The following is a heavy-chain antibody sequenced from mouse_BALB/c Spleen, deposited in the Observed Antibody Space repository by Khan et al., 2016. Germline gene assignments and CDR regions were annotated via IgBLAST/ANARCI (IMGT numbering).Heavy chain of an antibody. CDR1: GYTFTSYW. V-gene: IGHV1-7*01. Sequence: QVQLQQSGAELAKPGASVKMSCKASGYTFTSYWMHWVKQRPGQGLEWIGYINPSTGYTEYNQKFKDKATLTADKSSSTAYMQLSSLTSEDSAVYYCAGRDSSGYHYWGQGTTLTVSS. CDR2: INPSTGYT. D-gene: IGHD3-2*01. J-gene: IGHJ2*01. CDR3: AGRDSSGYHY.